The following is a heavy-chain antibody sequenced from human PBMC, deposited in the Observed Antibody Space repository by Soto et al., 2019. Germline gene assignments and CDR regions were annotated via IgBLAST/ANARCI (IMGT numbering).Heavy chain of an antibody. CDR2: VYYTGTT. V-gene: IGHV4-59*01. CDR1: GGSINIYY. D-gene: IGHD3-10*01. CDR3: ASGFGATAY. J-gene: IGHJ4*02. Sequence: QVHLQESGPGLVKPSETLSLTCTVSGGSINIYYWNWIRQSPGKGLGWIGFVYYTGTTNYNPSLNSRVTISIDTPKFHLSLRLSSVTAADKAVYYGASGFGATAYWGQGTLVTVSS.